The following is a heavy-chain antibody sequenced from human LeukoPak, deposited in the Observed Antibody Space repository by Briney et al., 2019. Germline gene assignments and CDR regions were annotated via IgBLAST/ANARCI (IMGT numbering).Heavy chain of an antibody. J-gene: IGHJ4*02. V-gene: IGHV3-21*01. D-gene: IGHD2-15*01. CDR3: ARAVAPPYQHSEFDY. Sequence: GGSLRLSCAASGFTFSSYSMNWVRQAPGKGLEWVSSISSSSSYIYYADSVKGRFTISRDNAKTSLYLQMNSLRAEDTAVYYCARAVAPPYQHSEFDYWGQGTLVTVSS. CDR1: GFTFSSYS. CDR2: ISSSSSYI.